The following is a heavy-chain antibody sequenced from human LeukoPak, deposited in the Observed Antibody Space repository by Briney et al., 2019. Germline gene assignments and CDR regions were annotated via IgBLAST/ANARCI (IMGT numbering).Heavy chain of an antibody. J-gene: IGHJ5*02. D-gene: IGHD3-10*01. CDR2: INGDGST. CDR3: TRDRAGTQTWVEFDP. Sequence: GGSLRLSCAASGFTVSNNYMSWVRQAPGRGLEWLSLINGDGSTYSAYAVTGRFTISRANSQNTLYLQMNSLSPEDTAVYYCTRDRAGTQTWVEFDPWGQGTVVTVSS. CDR1: GFTVSNNY. V-gene: IGHV3-66*02.